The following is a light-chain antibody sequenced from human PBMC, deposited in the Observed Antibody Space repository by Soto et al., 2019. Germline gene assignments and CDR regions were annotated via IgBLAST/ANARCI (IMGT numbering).Light chain of an antibody. CDR3: QQYGSSPYT. Sequence: EIVLTQSPGTLSLSPGERATLSCRASQSVSSSYLAWYQQKPGQAPRLLIYGASSRATGIPDRFSGSGSGTDFTLTISRIEAEDFAVYYCQQYGSSPYTFGQGTKLEIK. CDR2: GAS. J-gene: IGKJ2*01. V-gene: IGKV3-20*01. CDR1: QSVSSSY.